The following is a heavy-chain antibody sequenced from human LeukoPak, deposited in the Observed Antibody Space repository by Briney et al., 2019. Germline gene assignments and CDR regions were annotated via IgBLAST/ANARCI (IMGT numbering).Heavy chain of an antibody. Sequence: SETLSLTCTVSGGSISSSSYYWGWIRQPPGKGLEWIGSIYYSGSTYYNPSLKSRVTISVDTSKNQFSLKLSSVTAADTAVYYCARPQTPYGGVVYFQHWGQGTLVTVSS. D-gene: IGHD4-23*01. CDR1: GGSISSSSYY. J-gene: IGHJ1*01. CDR2: IYYSGST. V-gene: IGHV4-39*01. CDR3: ARPQTPYGGVVYFQH.